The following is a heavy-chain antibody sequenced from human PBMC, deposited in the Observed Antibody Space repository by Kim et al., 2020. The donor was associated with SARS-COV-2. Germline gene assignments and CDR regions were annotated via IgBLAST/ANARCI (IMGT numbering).Heavy chain of an antibody. V-gene: IGHV1-69*01. CDR3: ARTYSYDSSGYYGDY. D-gene: IGHD3-22*01. Sequence: QKFQCRVTITADESTSTAYMELSSLRSEDTAVYYCARTYSYDSSGYYGDYWGQGTLVTVSS. J-gene: IGHJ4*02.